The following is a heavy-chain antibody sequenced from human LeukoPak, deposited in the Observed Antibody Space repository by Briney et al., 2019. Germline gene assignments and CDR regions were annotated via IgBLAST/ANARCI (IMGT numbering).Heavy chain of an antibody. Sequence: SETLSLTCTVSGGSISSSSYYWGWIRQPPGKGLEWIGSIYYSGRTYYNPSLKSRVTISVDTSKNQFSLKLSSVTAADTAVYYCARQVGGGDSDYWGQGTLVTVSS. CDR2: IYYSGRT. D-gene: IGHD3-16*01. J-gene: IGHJ4*02. V-gene: IGHV4-39*01. CDR3: ARQVGGGDSDY. CDR1: GGSISSSSYY.